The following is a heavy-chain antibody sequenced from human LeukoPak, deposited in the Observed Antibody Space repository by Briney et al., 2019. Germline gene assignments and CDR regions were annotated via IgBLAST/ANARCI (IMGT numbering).Heavy chain of an antibody. J-gene: IGHJ4*02. Sequence: GGSLRLSCAASGFTFSSYSMNWVRQAPGKGLEWVSSIRSSSSYIYYADSVKGRFTISRDNAKNSLYLQMNSLRAEDTAVYYCARASLGLAYHFDYWGQGTLVTVSS. CDR3: ARASLGLAYHFDY. CDR2: IRSSSSYI. V-gene: IGHV3-21*01. D-gene: IGHD3-16*01. CDR1: GFTFSSYS.